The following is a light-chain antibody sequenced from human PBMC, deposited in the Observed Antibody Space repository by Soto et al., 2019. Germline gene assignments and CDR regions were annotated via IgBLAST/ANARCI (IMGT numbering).Light chain of an antibody. V-gene: IGLV1-47*01. J-gene: IGLJ3*02. CDR2: RDN. Sequence: QAVVTTPTSSSGTPGQRVTIACSGGSSNIGINYVYWYQQLPGTAPKLLISRDNQRPSGVPERLFGSKSGTSASLAITGLRADDDADYYCAAWDDSLNVWVFGGGTQVTV. CDR1: SSNIGINY. CDR3: AAWDDSLNVWV.